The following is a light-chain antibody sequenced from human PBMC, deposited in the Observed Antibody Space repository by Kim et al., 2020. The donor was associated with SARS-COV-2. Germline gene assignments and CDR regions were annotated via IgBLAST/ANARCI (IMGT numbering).Light chain of an antibody. Sequence: ASVGDRVTITCRASQSISSYLNWYQQKPGKAPKLLIYAASSLQSGVPSRFSGSGSGTDFTLTITSLQPEDFATYYCQQSYSTPRAFGQGTKVDIK. CDR3: QQSYSTPRA. CDR1: QSISSY. V-gene: IGKV1-39*01. J-gene: IGKJ1*01. CDR2: AAS.